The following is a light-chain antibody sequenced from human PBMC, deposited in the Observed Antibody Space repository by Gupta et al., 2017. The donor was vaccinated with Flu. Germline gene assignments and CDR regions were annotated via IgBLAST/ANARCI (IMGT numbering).Light chain of an antibody. Sequence: SSDLTPDPAVSVALGKTVPILCRGDSLRNSYARWYQQKPGQAPVLVIYAKNIRPSGIPDRVSGSSSGNTSSLTITGAQAEDEADYYCNSRDSTDNHQAVFGGGTKLTVL. V-gene: IGLV3-19*01. CDR1: SLRNSY. J-gene: IGLJ2*01. CDR2: AKN. CDR3: NSRDSTDNHQAV.